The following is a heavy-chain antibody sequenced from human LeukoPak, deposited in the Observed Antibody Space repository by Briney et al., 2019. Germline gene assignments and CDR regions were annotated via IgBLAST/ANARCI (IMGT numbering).Heavy chain of an antibody. CDR3: ARGFLEWLPIDY. J-gene: IGHJ4*02. CDR1: GGSISSGDYY. D-gene: IGHD3-3*01. CDR2: IYYSGST. Sequence: SETLSLTCSVSGGSISSGDYYWSWIRQPPGKGLEWIGYIYYSGSTYYNPSLKSRVTISVDTSKNQFSLNLSSVTAADTAVYYCARGFLEWLPIDYWGQGTLVTVSS. V-gene: IGHV4-30-4*08.